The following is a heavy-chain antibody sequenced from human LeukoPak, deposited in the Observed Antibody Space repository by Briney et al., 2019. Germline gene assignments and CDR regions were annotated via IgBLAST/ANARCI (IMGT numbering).Heavy chain of an antibody. CDR1: GFIFSNYG. D-gene: IGHD6-19*01. J-gene: IGHJ6*02. Sequence: GGSLRLSCAASGFIFSNYGIHWVRQAPGKGLEWVAVIWYAESSTYYTDSVKGRFTISRDNSKKTVYLQMNSLRVEDTGVYYCARDGSFGRDVWGQGTTVTVSS. V-gene: IGHV3-33*01. CDR2: IWYAESST. CDR3: ARDGSFGRDV.